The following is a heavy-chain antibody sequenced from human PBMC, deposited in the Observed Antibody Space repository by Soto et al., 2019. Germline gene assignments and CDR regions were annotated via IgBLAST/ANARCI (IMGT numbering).Heavy chain of an antibody. CDR3: AKDPNYYDFWAGSYYYHGMDV. D-gene: IGHD3-3*01. CDR2: INPGNRIT. CDR1: GYTFTNYF. Sequence: QVQLVQSGAEVKAPGASVKVACKTSGYTFTNYFVHWVRQAPRQGLEWMGAINPGNRITNYALKFQGRVTMTRDTSTNTVYLELSSLRSEDTAVYSCAKDPNYYDFWAGSYYYHGMDVWGQGTTVTVSS. J-gene: IGHJ6*02. V-gene: IGHV1-46*01.